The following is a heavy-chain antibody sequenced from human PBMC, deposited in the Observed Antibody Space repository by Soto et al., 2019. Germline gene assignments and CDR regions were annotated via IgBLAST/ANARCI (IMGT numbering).Heavy chain of an antibody. CDR2: IYWNDET. D-gene: IGHD6-6*01. CDR3: ARKSGSSSPEDY. J-gene: IGHJ4*02. V-gene: IGHV2-5*01. Sequence: QITLKESGPTLVKPTQPLTLTCTLSGFSLSTSGVGVGWIRQPPGKALEWLPLIYWNDETRYSPSLQSRLTITKDTSKSQVVFTMTNMDPVDTATYYCARKSGSSSPEDYWGQGTLVTVSS. CDR1: GFSLSTSGVG.